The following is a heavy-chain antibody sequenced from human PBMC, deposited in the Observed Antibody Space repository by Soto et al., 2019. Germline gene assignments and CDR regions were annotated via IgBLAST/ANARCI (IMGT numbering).Heavy chain of an antibody. V-gene: IGHV1-18*01. CDR2: ISAYNGNT. Sequence: QVQLVQSGAEGKKPGASVKVSCKASGYTFTSYGISWVRQAPGQGLEWMGWISAYNGNTNYAQKLQGRVTMTTDTSTSTAYMELRSLRSDATAVYYCASDVNYYDSSGYYADFDLWCQGTLVTVSS. J-gene: IGHJ4*02. CDR3: ASDVNYYDSSGYYADFDL. D-gene: IGHD3-22*01. CDR1: GYTFTSYG.